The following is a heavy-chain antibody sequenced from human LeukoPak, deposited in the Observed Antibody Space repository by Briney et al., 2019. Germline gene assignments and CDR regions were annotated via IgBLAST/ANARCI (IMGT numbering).Heavy chain of an antibody. J-gene: IGHJ3*01. CDR2: IYPGDSDT. CDR3: ARRVGANDAFDF. CDR1: GYRFSIYW. D-gene: IGHD1-26*01. Sequence: GESLKISCKGSGYRFSIYWIAWVRQMPGKGLEWLGIIYPGDSDTRYSPSFQGQVTVSDDNSINTAYLQWSSLKASDTAIYYCARRVGANDAFDFWGQGTMVNVFS. V-gene: IGHV5-51*01.